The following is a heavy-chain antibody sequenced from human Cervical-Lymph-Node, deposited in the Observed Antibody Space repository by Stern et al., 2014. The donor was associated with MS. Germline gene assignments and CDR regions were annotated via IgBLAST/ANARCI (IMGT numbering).Heavy chain of an antibody. CDR2: IYYSGST. V-gene: IGHV4-39*01. Sequence: QVQLQESGPGLVKPSETLSLTCTVSGGSISSSSYYWGWIRQPPGKGLEWIGSIYYSGSTYYNPSLKSRVTISVDTSKNQFSLKLSSVTAADTAVYYCARRPFGAQSYFDYWGQGTLVTVSS. D-gene: IGHD3-16*01. CDR1: GGSISSSSYY. J-gene: IGHJ4*02. CDR3: ARRPFGAQSYFDY.